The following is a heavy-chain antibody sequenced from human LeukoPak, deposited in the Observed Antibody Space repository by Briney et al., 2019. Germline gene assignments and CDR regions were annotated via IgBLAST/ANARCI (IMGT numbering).Heavy chain of an antibody. V-gene: IGHV4-59*01. CDR1: GGSISSYY. J-gene: IGHJ4*02. CDR2: IYYSGST. Sequence: SETLSLTCTVSGGSISSYYWSWIRQPPGKGLEWIGYIYYSGSTNYNPSLKSRVTISVDTSKNQFSLKLSSVTAADTAVYYCARGNFDWLYYLDYWGQGTLVTVSS. D-gene: IGHD3-9*01. CDR3: ARGNFDWLYYLDY.